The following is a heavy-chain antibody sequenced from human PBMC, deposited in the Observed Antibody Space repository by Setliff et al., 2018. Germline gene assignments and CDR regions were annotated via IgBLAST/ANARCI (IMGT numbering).Heavy chain of an antibody. CDR1: GFSFSSYS. V-gene: IGHV3-21*01. J-gene: IGHJ4*02. CDR3: ARLQFYSSGWYRDDY. D-gene: IGHD6-19*01. CDR2: ISSSSVYI. Sequence: RLSCAASGFSFSSYSMNWVRQAPGKGLEWVSFISSSSVYIKYADSVKGRFTISRDNAKNSLYLQMNSLRAEDTAVYYCARLQFYSSGWYRDDYWGQGTLVTVSS.